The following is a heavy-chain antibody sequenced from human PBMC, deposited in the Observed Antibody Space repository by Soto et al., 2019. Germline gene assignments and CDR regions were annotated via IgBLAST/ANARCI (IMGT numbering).Heavy chain of an antibody. J-gene: IGHJ6*02. CDR3: ARGEVTAKTGYYYYGMDV. V-gene: IGHV1-69*01. D-gene: IGHD2-21*02. CDR2: IILIFGTA. CDR1: GGTFSSYA. Sequence: QVQLVQSGAEVKKPGSSVKVSCKASGGTFSSYAISWVRQAPGQGLEWMGGIILIFGTANYAQKFQGRVTITADESTSTAYMELSSLRSEDTAVYYCARGEVTAKTGYYYYGMDVWGQGTTVTVSS.